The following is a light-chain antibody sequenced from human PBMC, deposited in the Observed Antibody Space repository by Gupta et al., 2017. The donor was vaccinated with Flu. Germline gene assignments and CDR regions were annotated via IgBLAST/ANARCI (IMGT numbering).Light chain of an antibody. V-gene: IGLV3-25*02. Sequence: SYELTQPPSVSVSPGQTARITCSGDALPKQYAYWYQQKPGQAPVLVIYKDSERPSGIPERFSGSSSGTTVTLTISGVQAEDKADHYCQSADSSGTYVVFGGGTKLTVL. CDR3: QSADSSGTYVV. J-gene: IGLJ2*01. CDR2: KDS. CDR1: ALPKQY.